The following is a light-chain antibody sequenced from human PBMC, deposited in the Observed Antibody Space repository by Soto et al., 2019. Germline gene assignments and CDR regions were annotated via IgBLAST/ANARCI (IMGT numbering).Light chain of an antibody. CDR2: DAS. CDR1: QSISSW. CDR3: QQDNTFAVT. J-gene: IGKJ4*02. V-gene: IGKV1-5*01. Sequence: DIQMTQSPSTLSTSVGDRVTINCRASQSISSWLAWYQQKPGKAPKLLIYDASSLKSGVPSRFSGSGSGTEFTLTISSLQPEDFATYYCQQDNTFAVTFGGAVKVDIK.